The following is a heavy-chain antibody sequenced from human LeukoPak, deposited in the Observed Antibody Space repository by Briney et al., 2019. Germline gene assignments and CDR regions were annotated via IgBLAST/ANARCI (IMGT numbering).Heavy chain of an antibody. Sequence: GASVKVSCKASGYTFTGYYMHWVRQAPGQGLEWMGWINPNSGGTIYAQKFQGRVTMTRDTSISTAYIELSRLRSDDTVVYYCARGYCSSTSCPYFDSWGQGTLVTVSS. CDR1: GYTFTGYY. V-gene: IGHV1-2*02. D-gene: IGHD2-2*01. CDR3: ARGYCSSTSCPYFDS. J-gene: IGHJ4*02. CDR2: INPNSGGT.